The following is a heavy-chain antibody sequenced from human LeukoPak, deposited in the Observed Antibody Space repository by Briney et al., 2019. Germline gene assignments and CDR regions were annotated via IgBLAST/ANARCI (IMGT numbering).Heavy chain of an antibody. J-gene: IGHJ4*02. Sequence: SETLSLTCAVYGGSISGYFWSWIRQPPGKGLEWIAEVNHSGGTNYNPSLKSRVTISVDTSKNQFSLNLNSVTAADTAMYYCARVVYSGAHFDYWGQGTLVTVSS. D-gene: IGHD5-12*01. CDR2: VNHSGGT. CDR1: GGSISGYF. V-gene: IGHV4-34*01. CDR3: ARVVYSGAHFDY.